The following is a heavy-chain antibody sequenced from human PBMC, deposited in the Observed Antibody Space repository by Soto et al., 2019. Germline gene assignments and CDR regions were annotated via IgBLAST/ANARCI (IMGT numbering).Heavy chain of an antibody. CDR1: GFTFSNYA. V-gene: IGHV3-23*01. CDR3: AKDLRYNWNPAAPGALDY. CDR2: ISGGGAAP. J-gene: IGHJ4*02. D-gene: IGHD1-20*01. Sequence: PGGSLRLSCEASGFTFSNYAMSWVRQAPGKGLEWVSAISGGGAAPYYVDSVKGRFTISRDNIKITLYLQMNNLRAEDTGVYYCAKDLRYNWNPAAPGALDYCGQGILVTV.